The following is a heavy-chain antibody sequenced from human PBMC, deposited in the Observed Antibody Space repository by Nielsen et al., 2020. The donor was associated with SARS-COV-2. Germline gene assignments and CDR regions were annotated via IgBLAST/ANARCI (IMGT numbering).Heavy chain of an antibody. J-gene: IGHJ4*02. V-gene: IGHV4-39*07. CDR1: GGSISSSSYY. CDR2: IYYSGST. Sequence: SETLSLTCTVSGGSISSSSYYWGWIRQPPGKGLEWIGSIYYSGSTNYNPSLKSRVTISVDTSKNQFSLKLSSVTAADTAVYYCARENPLWVWGVDYWGQGTLVTVSS. CDR3: ARENPLWVWGVDY. D-gene: IGHD3-10*01.